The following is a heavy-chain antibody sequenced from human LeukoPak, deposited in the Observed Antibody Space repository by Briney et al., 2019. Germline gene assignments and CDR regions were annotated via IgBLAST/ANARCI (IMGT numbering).Heavy chain of an antibody. J-gene: IGHJ4*02. V-gene: IGHV4-59*08. CDR1: GGSISSYY. Sequence: SETLSLTCTVSGGSISSYYWSWIRQPPGKGLEWIGYIYYSGSTNYNPSLKSRVTISVVTSKNQFSLRLSSVTAADAAVYYCARHSSGYYYFDYWGQGTLVTVSS. CDR2: IYYSGST. CDR3: ARHSSGYYYFDY. D-gene: IGHD3-22*01.